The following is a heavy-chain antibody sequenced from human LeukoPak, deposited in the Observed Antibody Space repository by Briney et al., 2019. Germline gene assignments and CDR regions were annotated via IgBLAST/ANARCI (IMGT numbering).Heavy chain of an antibody. Sequence: GGSLRLSCAASGFTFSSYEMNWVRQAPGKGLEWVSYISSSGSTKYYADSVRGRFTISRDNARNSLYLQMNSLRAEDTAVYFCAWIDCSGGTCYFASWGRGTLVTVSS. D-gene: IGHD2-15*01. J-gene: IGHJ4*02. CDR2: ISSSGSTK. CDR3: AWIDCSGGTCYFAS. CDR1: GFTFSSYE. V-gene: IGHV3-48*03.